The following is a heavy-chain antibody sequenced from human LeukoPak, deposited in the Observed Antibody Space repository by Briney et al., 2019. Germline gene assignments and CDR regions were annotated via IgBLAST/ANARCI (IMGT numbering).Heavy chain of an antibody. V-gene: IGHV3-72*01. D-gene: IGHD3-3*01. J-gene: IGHJ4*02. CDR2: IREKVNSYNT. CDR1: GFTFSAHY. CDR3: AKAFCSEKQCTLDS. Sequence: PGGSLRLSCAASGFTFSAHYMDWVRQAPGKGLEWVGRIREKVNSYNTVYAASVKGRFTISRDDSTNSVFMQMNSLKTEDTAVYYCAKAFCSEKQCTLDSWGQGTLVSVSS.